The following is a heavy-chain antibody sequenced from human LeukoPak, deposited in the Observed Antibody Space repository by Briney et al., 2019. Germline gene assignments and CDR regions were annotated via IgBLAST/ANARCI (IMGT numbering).Heavy chain of an antibody. CDR1: GHTLTELS. J-gene: IGHJ4*02. D-gene: IGHD3-10*01. V-gene: IGHV1-24*01. CDR3: AREGFSFRLYGSGSYYHFDY. CDR2: FDPEDGET. Sequence: ASVKVSCKVSGHTLTELSMHWVRQAPGKGLEWMGGFDPEDGETIYAQKFQGRVTITADESTSTAYMELSSLRSEDTAVYYCAREGFSFRLYGSGSYYHFDYWGQGTLVTVSS.